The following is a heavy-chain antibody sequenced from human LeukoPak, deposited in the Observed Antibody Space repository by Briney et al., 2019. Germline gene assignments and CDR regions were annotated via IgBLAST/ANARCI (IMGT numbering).Heavy chain of an antibody. CDR1: GFTFSGSA. CDR2: ISYDGSNK. CDR3: AKDRSLDY. V-gene: IGHV3-30*04. Sequence: PGGSLRLSCAASGFTFSGSALHWVRQAPGKGLEWVAVISYDGSNKYYADSVKGRFTISRDNSKNTLYLQMNSLRAEDTAVYYCAKDRSLDYWGQGTLVTVSS. J-gene: IGHJ4*02.